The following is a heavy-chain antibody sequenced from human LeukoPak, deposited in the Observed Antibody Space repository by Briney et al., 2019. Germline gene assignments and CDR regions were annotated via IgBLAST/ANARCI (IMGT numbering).Heavy chain of an antibody. CDR2: ISYDGSNK. CDR3: AKPQAGIVVVPAAIEAVD. CDR1: GSTFSSYG. V-gene: IGHV3-30*18. D-gene: IGHD2-2*01. J-gene: IGHJ4*02. Sequence: PGRSLRLSCAASGSTFSSYGMHWVRQAPGKGLEWVAVISYDGSNKYYADSVKGRFTISRDNSKNTLYLQMNSLRAEDTAVYYCAKPQAGIVVVPAAIEAVDWGQGTLVTVSS.